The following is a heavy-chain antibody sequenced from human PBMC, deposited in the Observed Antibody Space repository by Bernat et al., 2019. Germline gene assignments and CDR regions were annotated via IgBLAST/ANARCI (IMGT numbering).Heavy chain of an antibody. V-gene: IGHV3-7*03. D-gene: IGHD4-11*01. J-gene: IGHJ3*02. CDR3: ARDPYSGQFGAFDI. CDR1: GFTFSAYW. CDR2: INQDGSKK. Sequence: DVQLVESGGGLVQPGGSLRLSCAASGFTFSAYWMSWVRQSPGKGLEWVANINQDGSKKFYLGSMEGRFTVSRNNAQNALFLQMNSLRADDTAVYYCARDPYSGQFGAFDIWGQGTMVTVSS.